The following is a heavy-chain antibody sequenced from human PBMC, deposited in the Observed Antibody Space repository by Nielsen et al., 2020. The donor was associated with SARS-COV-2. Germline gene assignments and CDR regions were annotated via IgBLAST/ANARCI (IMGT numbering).Heavy chain of an antibody. V-gene: IGHV1-8*01. J-gene: IGHJ4*02. CDR1: GYTFTSYD. CDR2: MSPNSGNT. CDR3: ARGNCSGTTYYGLDY. Sequence: ASVKVSCKASGYTFTSYDISWVRQATGQGLEWMGWMSPNSGNTGYAQKFQGRVSPTRDTPATTAYMELSSLRSEDTAVHFCARGNCSGTTYYGLDYWGQGTLVSVSS. D-gene: IGHD2-15*01.